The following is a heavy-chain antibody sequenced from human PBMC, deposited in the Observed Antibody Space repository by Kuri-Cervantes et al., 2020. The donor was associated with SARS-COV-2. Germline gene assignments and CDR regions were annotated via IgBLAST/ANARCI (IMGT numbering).Heavy chain of an antibody. J-gene: IGHJ5*02. CDR2: IIPIFGIA. Sequence: SVKVSCKASGGTFSSYAISWVRQAPGQGLEWMGGIIPIFGIANYAQKFQGRVTITADKSTSTAYMELSSLRSEDTAVYYCAITTWDLEWPPPNWFDPWGQGTLVTVSS. CDR1: GGTFSSYA. CDR3: AITTWDLEWPPPNWFDP. V-gene: IGHV1-69*10. D-gene: IGHD3-3*01.